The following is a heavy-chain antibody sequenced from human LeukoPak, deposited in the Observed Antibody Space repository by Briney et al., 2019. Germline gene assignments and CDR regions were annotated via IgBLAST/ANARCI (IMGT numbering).Heavy chain of an antibody. D-gene: IGHD1-26*01. CDR2: ISGSGGST. Sequence: PGGSLRLSCAASGFTFSSYAMSWVRQAPGKGLEWVSAISGSGGSTYYADSVKGRFTISRDNSKNTLYLQMNSLRAEDTAVYYCARGGSGSPWVTYYYYGMDVWGQGTTVTVSS. V-gene: IGHV3-23*01. J-gene: IGHJ6*02. CDR1: GFTFSSYA. CDR3: ARGGSGSPWVTYYYYGMDV.